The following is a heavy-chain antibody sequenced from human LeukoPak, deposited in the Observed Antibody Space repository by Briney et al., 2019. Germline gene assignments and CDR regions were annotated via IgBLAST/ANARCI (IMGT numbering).Heavy chain of an antibody. Sequence: GGSLRLSCSASGFTFSSYAMSWVRQPPGKGLEWVSAISGSGGSTYYADSVKGRFTISRDNSKNTLYLQMNSLRAEDTAVYYCAKEGDVVVPAAIPVNYYYYGMDVWGQGTTVTVSS. V-gene: IGHV3-23*01. J-gene: IGHJ6*02. D-gene: IGHD2-2*02. CDR2: ISGSGGST. CDR3: AKEGDVVVPAAIPVNYYYYGMDV. CDR1: GFTFSSYA.